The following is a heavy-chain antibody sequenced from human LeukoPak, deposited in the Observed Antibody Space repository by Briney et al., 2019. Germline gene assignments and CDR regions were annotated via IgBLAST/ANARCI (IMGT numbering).Heavy chain of an antibody. Sequence: GASVKVSCKASGYTFTGYYLHWVRQAPGQGLEWMGWINPNSGGTNYAQKFQGWVTMTRDTSISTAYMELSRLRSDDTAVYYCARDSRRPPVSGSYPTPVWHYWGQGTLVTVSS. D-gene: IGHD1-26*01. CDR1: GYTFTGYY. J-gene: IGHJ4*02. V-gene: IGHV1-2*04. CDR2: INPNSGGT. CDR3: ARDSRRPPVSGSYPTPVWHY.